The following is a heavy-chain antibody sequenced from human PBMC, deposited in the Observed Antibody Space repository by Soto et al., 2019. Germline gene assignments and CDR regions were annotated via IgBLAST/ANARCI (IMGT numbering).Heavy chain of an antibody. J-gene: IGHJ4*02. V-gene: IGHV4-30-4*01. CDR3: AREGYSSTVIDY. CDR2: IYYSGST. CDR1: GGSISSGDYY. Sequence: LSLTCTVSGGSISSGDYYWSWIRQPPGKGLEWIGYIYYSGSTYYNPSLKSRVTISVDTSKNQFSLKLSSVTAADTAVYYCAREGYSSTVIDYWGQGTLVTVSS. D-gene: IGHD2-2*02.